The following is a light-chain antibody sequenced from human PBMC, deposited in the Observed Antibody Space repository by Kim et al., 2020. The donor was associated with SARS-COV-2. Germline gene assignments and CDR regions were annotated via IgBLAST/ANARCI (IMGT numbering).Light chain of an antibody. CDR3: SSYTSSSTLV. V-gene: IGLV2-14*01. CDR2: HVS. CDR1: SSDVGGYNY. Sequence: QSVLTQPASVSESPGQSITISCTGTSSDVGGYNYVSWYQQHPGKAPKLMIYHVSKRPSGISNRFSGSKSGNTASLTISGLQAEDEADYYCSSYTSSSTLVFGGGTQLTVL. J-gene: IGLJ2*01.